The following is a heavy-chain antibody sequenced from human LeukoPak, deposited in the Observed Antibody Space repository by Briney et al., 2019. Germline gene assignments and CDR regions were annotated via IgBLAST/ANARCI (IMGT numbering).Heavy chain of an antibody. V-gene: IGHV3-21*01. CDR2: ISSSSSYI. D-gene: IGHD6-13*01. CDR1: GFTFSSCT. Sequence: GGSLRLSCAASGFTFSSCTMNWVRQAPGKGLEWVSSISSSSSYIYYADSVKGRFTISRDNAKNSLYLQMNSLRAEDTAVYYCARQARSSWPKVAYYFDYWGQGTLVTVSS. J-gene: IGHJ4*02. CDR3: ARQARSSWPKVAYYFDY.